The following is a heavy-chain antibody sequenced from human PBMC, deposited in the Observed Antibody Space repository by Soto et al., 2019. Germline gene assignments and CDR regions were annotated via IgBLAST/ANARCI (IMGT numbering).Heavy chain of an antibody. D-gene: IGHD2-15*01. J-gene: IGHJ4*02. Sequence: QLQLQESGPGLVKPSETLSLTYTVSGGSISSSSYYWGWIRQPPGKGLEWIGSIYYSGSTYYNPSLKSRVTISVDTSKNQFSLMLSSVTAADTAVYYCARHTPAISISDHWGQGTLVTVSS. CDR1: GGSISSSSYY. CDR2: IYYSGST. CDR3: ARHTPAISISDH. V-gene: IGHV4-39*01.